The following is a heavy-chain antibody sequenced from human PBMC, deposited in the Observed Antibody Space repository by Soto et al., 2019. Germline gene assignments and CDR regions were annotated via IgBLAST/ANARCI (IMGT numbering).Heavy chain of an antibody. CDR3: ARSAVAGTNYYGMDV. Sequence: GGSLRLSCAASGFTFSSYWMSWVRQAPGKGLEWVANIKQDGSEKYYVDSVKGRFTISRDNAKNSLYLQMNSLRAEDTAVCYCARSAVAGTNYYGMDVWGQGTTVTVSS. CDR2: IKQDGSEK. CDR1: GFTFSSYW. D-gene: IGHD6-19*01. V-gene: IGHV3-7*03. J-gene: IGHJ6*02.